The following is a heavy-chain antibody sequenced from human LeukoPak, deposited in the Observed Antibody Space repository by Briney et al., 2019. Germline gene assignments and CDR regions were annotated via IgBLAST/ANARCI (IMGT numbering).Heavy chain of an antibody. V-gene: IGHV1-69*13. CDR3: ARGYNWNYDSYFDY. CDR1: GGTFSSYA. J-gene: IGHJ4*02. D-gene: IGHD1-7*01. Sequence: GASVKVSCKASGGTFSSYAISWVRQAPGQRLEWMGGIIPIFGTANYAQKFQGRVTITADESTSTAYMELSSLRSEDTAVYYCARGYNWNYDSYFDYWGQGTLVTVSS. CDR2: IIPIFGTA.